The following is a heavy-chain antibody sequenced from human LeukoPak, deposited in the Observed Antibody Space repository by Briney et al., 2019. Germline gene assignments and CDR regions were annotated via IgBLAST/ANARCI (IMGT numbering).Heavy chain of an antibody. D-gene: IGHD2-15*01. CDR2: ISNSGDST. CDR3: AKRASLVSATPWFDP. CDR1: GFTFSSYA. V-gene: IGHV3-23*01. J-gene: IGHJ5*02. Sequence: PGGSLRLSCAASGFTFSSYAMSLVRQAPGKGLEWVSDISNSGDSTYYADSVKGRFTISRDNSKNTLYLQMNNLRAEDTAVFYCAKRASLVSATPWFDPWGQGTLVTVSS.